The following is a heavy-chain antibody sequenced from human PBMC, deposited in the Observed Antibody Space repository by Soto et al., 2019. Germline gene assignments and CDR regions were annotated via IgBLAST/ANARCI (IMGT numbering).Heavy chain of an antibody. CDR2: ISYSGST. Sequence: QVQLQESGPGLVKPSQTLSLTCCVSGDSMNNADYFWTWIRQPPGKGLQWMGYISYSGSTCYKPSLKTRLTMSVDTSKNQFSVRLRSVTAADTAVYYCARDRAHFYETSGRLDLWGQGMLVTVSS. CDR3: ARDRAHFYETSGRLDL. J-gene: IGHJ4*02. V-gene: IGHV4-30-4*01. CDR1: GDSMNNADYF. D-gene: IGHD3-22*01.